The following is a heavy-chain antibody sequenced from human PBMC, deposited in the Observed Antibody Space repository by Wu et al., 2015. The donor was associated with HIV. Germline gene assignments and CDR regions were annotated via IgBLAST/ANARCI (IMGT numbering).Heavy chain of an antibody. D-gene: IGHD3-9*01. Sequence: QVQLVQSGAEVKKPGASVKVSCKASGYTFTDYHIHWVRQAPGQGLEWMGIINPNGAFTNYAQSLQGRVTMTRDTSTSTVSLQLSSLRSEDTAVYFCARDKPYYDILTGYFIGVGMDVWGRGTTVTVSS. J-gene: IGHJ6*02. CDR2: INPNGAFT. CDR1: GYTFTDYH. V-gene: IGHV1-46*01. CDR3: ARDKPYYDILTGYFIGVGMDV.